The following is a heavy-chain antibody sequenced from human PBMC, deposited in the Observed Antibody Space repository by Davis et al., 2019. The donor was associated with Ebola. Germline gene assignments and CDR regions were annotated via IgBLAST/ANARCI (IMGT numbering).Heavy chain of an antibody. D-gene: IGHD3-10*01. J-gene: IGHJ5*02. CDR2: IGTSGRTI. CDR3: VREVRRGWFDP. V-gene: IGHV3-48*04. CDR1: GFIFSRAW. Sequence: GESLKISCAGSGFIFSRAWMNWVRQAPGKGLEWVSYIGTSGRTIYYADSVKGRFTVSRDNAKNSVYLQMNSLRAEDTAVYYCVREVRRGWFDPWGQGTLVTVSS.